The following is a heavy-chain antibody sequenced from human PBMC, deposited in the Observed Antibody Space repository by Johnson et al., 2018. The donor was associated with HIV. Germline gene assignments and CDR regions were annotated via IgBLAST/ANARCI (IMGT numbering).Heavy chain of an antibody. D-gene: IGHD4-23*01. V-gene: IGHV3-33*06. Sequence: QVQLVESGGGVVQPGRSLRLSCAASGFSFSSYGMHWVRQAPGKGLEWVAVIWYDGSNEYYADSVKGRSTISRDNSKTTLYLQMSSRSAEDTAVYYCAKSPGKDHGGNRGAFHIWGQGTMVTVSS. CDR1: GFSFSSYG. CDR3: AKSPGKDHGGNRGAFHI. CDR2: IWYDGSNE. J-gene: IGHJ3*02.